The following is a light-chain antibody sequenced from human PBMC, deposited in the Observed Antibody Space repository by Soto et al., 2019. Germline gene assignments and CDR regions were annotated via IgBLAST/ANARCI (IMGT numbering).Light chain of an antibody. CDR1: QSVSSN. J-gene: IGKJ1*01. V-gene: IGKV3-15*01. CDR2: GAT. CDR3: QQDNNWPRT. Sequence: EVVLTQSHGTLSPSPGESAPLSCRASQSVSSNLAWYQQKPGQAPRLLIHGATTRATGIPARFSGSGSGTEFTLTISSLQSEDFAVYYCQQDNNWPRTFGQGTKADI.